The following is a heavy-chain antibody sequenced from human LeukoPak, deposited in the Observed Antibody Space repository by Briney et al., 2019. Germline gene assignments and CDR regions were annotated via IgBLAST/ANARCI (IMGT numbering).Heavy chain of an antibody. CDR1: GFTFGDYA. D-gene: IGHD3-9*01. CDR3: TRPGYYDILTGYYPY. CDR2: IRSKAYGGTT. V-gene: IGHV3-49*04. Sequence: GGSLRLSCTASGFTFGDYAMSWVRQAPGKGLEWVGFIRSKAYGGTTEYAASMKGRFTISRDDSKSIAYLQMNSLKTEDTAVYYCTRPGYYDILTGYYPYWGQGTLVTVSS. J-gene: IGHJ4*02.